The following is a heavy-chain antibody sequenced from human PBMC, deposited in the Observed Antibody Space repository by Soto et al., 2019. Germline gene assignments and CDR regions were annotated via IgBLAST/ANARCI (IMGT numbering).Heavy chain of an antibody. D-gene: IGHD3-22*01. V-gene: IGHV4-30-4*01. CDR1: GDSMNNGDYF. CDR2: ISYSGST. J-gene: IGHJ4*02. CDR3: ARDRAHFYESSGRLDL. Sequence: SETLSLTCSVSGDSMNNGDYFWTWIRQTPGKGLQWIGYISYSGSTFYNPSLKTRLAMSVDTSKNQFSVRLRSVTAADTAVYYCARDRAHFYESSGRLDLWGQGMLVTVSS.